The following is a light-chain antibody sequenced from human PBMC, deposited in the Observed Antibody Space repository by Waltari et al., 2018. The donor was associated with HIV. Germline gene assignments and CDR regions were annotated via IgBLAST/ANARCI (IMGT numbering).Light chain of an antibody. Sequence: QSALTQPPSASGSPGQSVTISCTGTSSDVGGYNFVSWYQQHPGKAPKLLIFEATKRPSGVPDRFSGSKSGNPAALTVSGLQAEDEADYYCSSYAGSSTLMFGGGTKLTVL. CDR1: SSDVGGYNF. CDR2: EAT. V-gene: IGLV2-8*01. J-gene: IGLJ3*02. CDR3: SSYAGSSTLM.